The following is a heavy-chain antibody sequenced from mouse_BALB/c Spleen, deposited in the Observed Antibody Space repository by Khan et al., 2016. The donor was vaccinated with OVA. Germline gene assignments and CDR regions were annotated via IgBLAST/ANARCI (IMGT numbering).Heavy chain of an antibody. CDR3: ARKNGSDFDY. CDR2: INPHIGET. Sequence: VQLKESGPELVKPGASVKISCKASGYPFTGYFMNWVMQSHGKSLEWIGRINPHIGETLYNQKFKGKATLTVDESSRTAHMELRSLASEDSAVYYCARKNGSDFDYWGQGTTLTVSS. D-gene: IGHD1-1*01. CDR1: GYPFTGYF. V-gene: IGHV1-20*02. J-gene: IGHJ2*01.